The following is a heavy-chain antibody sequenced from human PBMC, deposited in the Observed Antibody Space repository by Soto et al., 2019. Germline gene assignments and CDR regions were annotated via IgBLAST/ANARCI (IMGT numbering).Heavy chain of an antibody. CDR1: GGSISSTTYY. D-gene: IGHD1-7*01. CDR2: VDYNGGT. Sequence: QLQLQESGPGLVKPSETLSLACTVSGGSISSTTYYWGWIRQPPGRGLEWIGSVDYNGGTNSTPSLMSRITISVATSKNQFSLRLTSVTAADTAVYYGARLVATGNYQRGNFHHWGQGTLVTVSS. J-gene: IGHJ1*01. CDR3: ARLVATGNYQRGNFHH. V-gene: IGHV4-39*01.